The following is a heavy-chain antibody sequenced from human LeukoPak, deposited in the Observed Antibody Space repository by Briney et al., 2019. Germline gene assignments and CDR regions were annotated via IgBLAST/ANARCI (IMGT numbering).Heavy chain of an antibody. Sequence: SETLSLTCTVSGGSISSSSYYWGWIRQPPGKGLEWIGSIYYSGSTYYNPSLKSRVTISVDTSKNQFSLKLSSVTAADTAVYYCASSRERITMIVVVTHDAFDIWGQGTMVTVSS. CDR3: ASSRERITMIVVVTHDAFDI. J-gene: IGHJ3*02. V-gene: IGHV4-39*07. D-gene: IGHD3-22*01. CDR1: GGSISSSSYY. CDR2: IYYSGST.